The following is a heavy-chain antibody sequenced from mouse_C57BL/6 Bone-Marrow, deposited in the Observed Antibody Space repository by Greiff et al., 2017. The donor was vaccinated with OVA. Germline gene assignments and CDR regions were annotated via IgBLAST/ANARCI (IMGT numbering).Heavy chain of an antibody. D-gene: IGHD2-2*01. CDR2: ISSGGSYT. J-gene: IGHJ4*01. CDR3: ARRGVTKAMDY. CDR1: GFTFSSYG. Sequence: DVKLQESGGDLVKPGGSLKLSCAASGFTFSSYGMSWVRQTPDKRLEWVATISSGGSYTYYPDSVKGRFTISRDNAKNTLYLQMSSLKSEDTAMYYCARRGVTKAMDYWGQGTSVTVSS. V-gene: IGHV5-6*02.